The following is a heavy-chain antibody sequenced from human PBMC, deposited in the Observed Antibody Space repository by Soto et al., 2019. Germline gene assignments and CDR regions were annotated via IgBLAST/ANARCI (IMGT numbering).Heavy chain of an antibody. Sequence: PSETLPLTCTVSGDPISSYYWSWIQQPPGKGLEWIGKIPYRGSTHYNPSLKSRASISVDTSKNQFSLRLSSVTAADPAVYWCARHESLHGDYDDGGQGSLVTVAA. V-gene: IGHV4-59*08. CDR3: ARHESLHGDYDD. CDR1: GDPISSYY. CDR2: IPYRGST. J-gene: IGHJ4*02. D-gene: IGHD4-17*01.